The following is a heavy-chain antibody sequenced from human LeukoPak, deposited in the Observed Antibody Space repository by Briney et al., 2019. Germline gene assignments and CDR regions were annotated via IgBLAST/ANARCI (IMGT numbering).Heavy chain of an antibody. J-gene: IGHJ4*02. CDR3: ARRYCTSTSCYNFDY. D-gene: IGHD2-2*01. Sequence: GGSLRLSCVASGFTFSSYAMSWVRQAPGKGLEWVSSISGSGGSAIYADSVKGRFTISRDNSKNTVRLQMNSLRADDTAVYFCARRYCTSTSCYNFDYWGQGTLVTVSS. CDR1: GFTFSSYA. CDR2: ISGSGGSA. V-gene: IGHV3-23*01.